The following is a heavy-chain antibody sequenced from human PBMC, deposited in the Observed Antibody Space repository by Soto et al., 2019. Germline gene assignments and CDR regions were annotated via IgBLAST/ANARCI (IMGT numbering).Heavy chain of an antibody. CDR1: GFTFSSYS. J-gene: IGHJ4*02. CDR3: ARGGPYSYGPTSYYVDY. V-gene: IGHV3-48*02. Sequence: EVQLVESGGGLVQPGGSLRLSCAASGFTFSSYSMNWVRQAPGKGLEWVSYISSSSSTIYYADSVKGRFTISRDNAKNSLYLQMNSLRDEDTAVYYCARGGPYSYGPTSYYVDYWGQGTLVTVSS. D-gene: IGHD5-18*01. CDR2: ISSSSSTI.